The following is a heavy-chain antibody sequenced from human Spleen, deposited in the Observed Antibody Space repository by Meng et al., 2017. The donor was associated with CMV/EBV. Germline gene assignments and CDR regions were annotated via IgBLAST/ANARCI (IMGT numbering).Heavy chain of an antibody. D-gene: IGHD3-22*01. CDR2: IFYSGST. CDR1: GGSISSSGYY. J-gene: IGHJ4*02. CDR3: ARDRGYATYSY. V-gene: IGHV4-39*07. Sequence: SETLSLTCTVSGGSISSSGYYWGWIRQPPGKGLEWIGSIFYSGSTNYNPSLRSRVTISLDTSKKQFSLKLSSVTAADTAVCYCARDRGYATYSYWGQGTLVTVSS.